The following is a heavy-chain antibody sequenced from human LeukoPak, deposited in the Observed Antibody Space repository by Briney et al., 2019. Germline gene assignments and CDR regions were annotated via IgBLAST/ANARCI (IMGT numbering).Heavy chain of an antibody. V-gene: IGHV4-34*01. CDR1: GGSFSGYY. J-gene: IGHJ4*02. D-gene: IGHD3-22*01. CDR3: ARRGTIRSYYYDSSGYYYDY. Sequence: SETLSLTCAVYGGSFSGYYWSWIRQPPGKGLEWIGEINHSGSTNYNPSLKSRVTISVDTSKNQFSLKLSSVTAADTAVYYCARRGTIRSYYYDSSGYYYDYWGQGTLVTVSS. CDR2: INHSGST.